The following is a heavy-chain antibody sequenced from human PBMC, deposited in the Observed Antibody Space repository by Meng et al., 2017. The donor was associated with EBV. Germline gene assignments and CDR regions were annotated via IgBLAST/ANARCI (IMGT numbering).Heavy chain of an antibody. D-gene: IGHD2-21*01. Sequence: QGQLVQSGVEVKNPGASVKVSCKASGYAFTSYILHWVRQAPGQRLEWMGWINVGVGYTKYSQKFQGRVTISSDTSATTGYMELSSLRSEDTAVYYCVRGPPVGVPGPGDYWGQGTLVTVSS. CDR3: VRGPPVGVPGPGDY. V-gene: IGHV1-3*01. CDR2: INVGVGYT. CDR1: GYAFTSYI. J-gene: IGHJ4*02.